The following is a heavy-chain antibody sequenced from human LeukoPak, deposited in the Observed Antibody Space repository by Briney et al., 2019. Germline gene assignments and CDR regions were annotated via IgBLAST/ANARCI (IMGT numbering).Heavy chain of an antibody. D-gene: IGHD3-10*01. V-gene: IGHV1-24*01. CDR1: GYTLTELS. J-gene: IGHJ4*02. CDR2: FDPEDGET. Sequence: GASVKVSCKVSGYTLTELSMHWVRQAPGKGLEWMGGFDPEDGETIYAQRFQGRVTMTEDTSTDTAYMELSSLRSEDTAVYYCATDVVTMVRGVIPYWGQGTLVTVSS. CDR3: ATDVVTMVRGVIPY.